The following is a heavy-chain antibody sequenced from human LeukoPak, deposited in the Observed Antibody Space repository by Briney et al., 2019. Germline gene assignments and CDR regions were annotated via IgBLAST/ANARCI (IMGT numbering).Heavy chain of an antibody. Sequence: ETLSLTCTVSGGSINTYYWSWIRQPPGKGLEWIGYIYCSGSTNYNPSLKSRVTISVDTSKNQLSLKLSSVTAADTAVYYCARTIAAAGSDWFDPWGQGTLVTVSS. J-gene: IGHJ5*02. CDR2: IYCSGST. V-gene: IGHV4-59*08. CDR3: ARTIAAAGSDWFDP. D-gene: IGHD6-13*01. CDR1: GGSINTYY.